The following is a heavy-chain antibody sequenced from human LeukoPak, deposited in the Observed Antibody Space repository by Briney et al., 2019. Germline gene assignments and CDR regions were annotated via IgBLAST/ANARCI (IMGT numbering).Heavy chain of an antibody. V-gene: IGHV4-34*01. Sequence: PSETLSLTCAVYGGSFSGYYWSWIRQPPGKGLEWIGEINHSGSTNYNPSLKSRVTISVDTSKNQFSLKLSSVTAADTAVYYCASAPHVNYFDYWGQGALVTVST. CDR2: INHSGST. J-gene: IGHJ4*02. CDR1: GGSFSGYY. CDR3: ASAPHVNYFDY. D-gene: IGHD2/OR15-2a*01.